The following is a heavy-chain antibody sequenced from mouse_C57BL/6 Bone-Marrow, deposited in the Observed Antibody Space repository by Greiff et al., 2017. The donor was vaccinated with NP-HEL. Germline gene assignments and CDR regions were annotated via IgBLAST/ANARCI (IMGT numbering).Heavy chain of an antibody. CDR2: ISGGGGNT. CDR3: ARLDYYALYYFDY. J-gene: IGHJ2*01. D-gene: IGHD2-1*01. V-gene: IGHV5-9*01. Sequence: VQLKESGGGLVKPGGSLKLSCAASGFTFSSYTMSWVRQTPEKRLEWVATISGGGGNTYYPDSVKGRFTISRDNAKNTLYLQMSSLRSEDTALYYCARLDYYALYYFDYWGQGTTLTVSS. CDR1: GFTFSSYT.